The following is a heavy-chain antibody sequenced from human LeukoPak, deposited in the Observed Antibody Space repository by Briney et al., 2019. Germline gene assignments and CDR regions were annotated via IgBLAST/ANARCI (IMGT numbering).Heavy chain of an antibody. CDR3: ARGPRGYSYGYISYYYYMDV. Sequence: ASVKVSCKASGYTFTGYYMHWVRQAPGQGLEWMGWINPNSGGTNYAQKFQGRVTMTRDTSISTAYMELSRLGSDDTAVYYCARGPRGYSYGYISYYYYMDVWGKGTTVTVSS. D-gene: IGHD5-18*01. CDR2: INPNSGGT. V-gene: IGHV1-2*02. CDR1: GYTFTGYY. J-gene: IGHJ6*03.